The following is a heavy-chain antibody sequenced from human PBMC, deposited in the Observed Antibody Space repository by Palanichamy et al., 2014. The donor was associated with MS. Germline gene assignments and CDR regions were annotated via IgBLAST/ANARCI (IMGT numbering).Heavy chain of an antibody. V-gene: IGHV3-21*01. CDR3: ARDRITAADSSGGLSYNYYAYMDV. Sequence: EVQLVESGGGLVKPGGSLRLSCAASGFTFRSYIINWVRQAPGKGLEWVSSIGSDSAYIYYADSVRGRFTISRDNAKKSVSLHLNSLRAEDTAVYYCARDRITAADSSGGLSYNYYAYMDVWGKGTTVAVSS. CDR1: GFTFRSYI. J-gene: IGHJ6*03. D-gene: IGHD6-13*01. CDR2: IGSDSAYI.